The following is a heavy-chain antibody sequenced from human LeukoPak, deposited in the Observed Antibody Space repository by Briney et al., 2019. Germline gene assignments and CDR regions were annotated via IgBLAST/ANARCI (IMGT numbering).Heavy chain of an antibody. J-gene: IGHJ4*02. Sequence: GASVKVSCKASGYTFTNYAMKWVRQAPGQGLEWMGWINTNTGNPTYAQGFTGRFVFSLDTSVSTAYLEISSLKAEDTAVYYCARAAYCSDSSCYSRDWGQGILVTVSS. D-gene: IGHD2-15*01. CDR1: GYTFTNYA. V-gene: IGHV7-4-1*02. CDR2: INTNTGNP. CDR3: ARAAYCSDSSCYSRD.